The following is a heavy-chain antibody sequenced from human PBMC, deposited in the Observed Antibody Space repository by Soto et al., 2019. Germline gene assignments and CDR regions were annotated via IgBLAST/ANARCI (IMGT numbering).Heavy chain of an antibody. CDR2: ISYDGSNK. CDR3: ASGSGWPIYWYFDL. CDR1: GFTFSSYA. Sequence: GGSLRLSCAASGFTFSSYAMHWVRQAPGKGLEWVAVISYDGSNKYYADSVKGRFTISRDNSKNTLYLQMNSLRAEDTAVYYCASGSGWPIYWYFDLWGRGTLVTVSS. J-gene: IGHJ2*01. D-gene: IGHD6-19*01. V-gene: IGHV3-30-3*01.